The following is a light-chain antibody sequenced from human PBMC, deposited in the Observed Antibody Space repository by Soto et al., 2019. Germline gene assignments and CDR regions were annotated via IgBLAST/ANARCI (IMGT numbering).Light chain of an antibody. CDR2: GAS. CDR3: QQYGSSPWT. CDR1: QSVTTQ. J-gene: IGKJ1*01. V-gene: IGKV3-20*01. Sequence: EIVLTHSPGTLSLSPCERATLSSRASQSVTTQLAWYQQKPGQAPRLLIYGASSRATGIPDRFSGSGSGTDFTLTISRLEPEDFAVYYCQQYGSSPWTFGQGTKVDIK.